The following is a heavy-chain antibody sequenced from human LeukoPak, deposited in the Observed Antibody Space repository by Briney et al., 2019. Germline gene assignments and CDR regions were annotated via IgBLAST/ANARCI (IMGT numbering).Heavy chain of an antibody. CDR2: IYYSGST. CDR1: GGSISSYY. J-gene: IGHJ6*03. V-gene: IGHV4-59*08. Sequence: PSETLSLTCTVSGGSISSYYWSWIRQPPGKGLEWIGYIYYSGSTNYNPSLKSRVTISVDTSKNQFSLKLSSVTAADTAVYYCARAGGYDRRGEDYYYYYYMDVWGKGTTVTVSS. CDR3: ARAGGYDRRGEDYYYYYYMDV. D-gene: IGHD5-12*01.